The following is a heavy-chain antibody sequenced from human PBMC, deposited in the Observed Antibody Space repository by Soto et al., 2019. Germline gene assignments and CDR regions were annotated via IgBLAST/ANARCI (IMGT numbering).Heavy chain of an antibody. CDR2: ISYDGSNK. J-gene: IGHJ4*02. D-gene: IGHD4-17*01. CDR1: GFTFSSYG. CDR3: ANYDYGGDY. V-gene: IGHV3-30*18. Sequence: QVQLVESGGGVVQPGRSLRLSCAASGFTFSSYGMHWVRQAPGKGLVWVAGISYDGSNKYYADSVKGRFTISRDNSKNTLYLQMNSLRAEDTAVYYCANYDYGGDYWGQGTLVTVSS.